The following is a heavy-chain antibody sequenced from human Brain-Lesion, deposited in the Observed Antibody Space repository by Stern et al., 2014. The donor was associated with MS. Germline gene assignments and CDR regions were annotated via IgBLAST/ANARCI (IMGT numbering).Heavy chain of an antibody. CDR1: GGSITSSSYY. CDR3: VRPDIMGTIWN. Sequence: VQLVESGPGLVKPSETLSLTCTVSGGSITSSSYYWGWIRQPPGRGLEYIGTVYYTGSTFYDPSLQSRVTISVDTSTHQVALKLPSGTAADTAVYYCVRPDIMGTIWNWGQGTLVTVSS. CDR2: VYYTGST. V-gene: IGHV4-39*01. D-gene: IGHD1-26*01. J-gene: IGHJ4*02.